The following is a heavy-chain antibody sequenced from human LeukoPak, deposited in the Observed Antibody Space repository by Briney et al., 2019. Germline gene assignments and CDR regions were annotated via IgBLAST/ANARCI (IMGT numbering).Heavy chain of an antibody. Sequence: SGGSLRLSCAASGFTFSSYAMHWVRQAPGKGLEWVAVISYDGSNKYYADSVKGRFTISRDNSKNTLCLQMNSLRAEDTAVYYCARSRWFGESFDYWGQGTLVTVSS. J-gene: IGHJ4*02. CDR2: ISYDGSNK. D-gene: IGHD3-10*01. CDR1: GFTFSSYA. V-gene: IGHV3-30-3*01. CDR3: ARSRWFGESFDY.